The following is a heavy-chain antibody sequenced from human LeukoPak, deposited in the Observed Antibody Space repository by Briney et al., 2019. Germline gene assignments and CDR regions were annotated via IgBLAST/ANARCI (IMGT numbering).Heavy chain of an antibody. Sequence: GGSLRLSCSTSGFTFSNHFMHWVRQAPGKGLEYVSSIGPNGTSTLYADSVKGRFTISRDNSKNALYLQLTSLRLEDTALYYCVKDLTGTWSFDYWGQGTLVTVSS. J-gene: IGHJ4*02. V-gene: IGHV3-64D*06. CDR3: VKDLTGTWSFDY. CDR1: GFTFSNHF. D-gene: IGHD3-9*01. CDR2: IGPNGTST.